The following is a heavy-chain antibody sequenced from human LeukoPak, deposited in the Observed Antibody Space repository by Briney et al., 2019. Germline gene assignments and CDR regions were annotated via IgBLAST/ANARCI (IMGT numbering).Heavy chain of an antibody. D-gene: IGHD3-9*01. CDR1: GFTLSSYA. CDR3: AGDGAYYDILTGYPILPADY. V-gene: IGHV3-64*01. Sequence: GGSLRLSCAASGFTLSSYAMHWVRQAPGKGLEYVSAISSNGGSTYYANSVKGRFTISRDNAKNSLYLQMNSLRAEDTAVYYCAGDGAYYDILTGYPILPADYWGQGTLVTVSS. J-gene: IGHJ4*02. CDR2: ISSNGGST.